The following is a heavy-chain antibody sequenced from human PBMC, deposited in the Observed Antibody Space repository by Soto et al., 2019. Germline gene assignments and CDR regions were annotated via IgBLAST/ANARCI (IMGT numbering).Heavy chain of an antibody. V-gene: IGHV1-18*01. Sequence: ASVKVSCKASGYTFTSYGISWVRQAPGQGLEWMGWISAYNGNTNYAQKLQGRVTMTTDTSTSTAYMELRSLRSDDTAVYYCARDFTIFGVVIIRGSWFDPWGQGTLVTVS. D-gene: IGHD3-3*01. J-gene: IGHJ5*02. CDR1: GYTFTSYG. CDR2: ISAYNGNT. CDR3: ARDFTIFGVVIIRGSWFDP.